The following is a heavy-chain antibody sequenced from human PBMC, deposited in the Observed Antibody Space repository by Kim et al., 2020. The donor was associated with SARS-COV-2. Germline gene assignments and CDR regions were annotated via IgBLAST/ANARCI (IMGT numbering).Heavy chain of an antibody. CDR1: GGTFSSYA. CDR2: IIPILGIA. CDR3: ARDNTETLVVTHNWFDP. J-gene: IGHJ5*02. Sequence: SVKVSCKASGGTFSSYAISWVRQAPGQGLEWMGRIIPILGIANYAQKFQGRVTITADKSTSTAYMELSSLRSEDTAVYYCARDNTETLVVTHNWFDPWGQGTLLTVSP. V-gene: IGHV1-69*04. D-gene: IGHD3-22*01.